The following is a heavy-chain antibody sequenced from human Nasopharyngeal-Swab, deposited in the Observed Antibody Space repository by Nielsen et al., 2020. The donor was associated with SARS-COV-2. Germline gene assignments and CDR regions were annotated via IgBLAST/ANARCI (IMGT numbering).Heavy chain of an antibody. CDR2: VNAGNGNT. CDR3: ARSSSDH. V-gene: IGHV1-3*01. D-gene: IGHD6-6*01. Sequence: WGRQAPGQRLEWMGWVNAGNGNTKYSQKFQGRVTITRDTSASTAYMELSSLRSEDTAVYYCARSSSDHWGQGTLVTVSS. J-gene: IGHJ4*02.